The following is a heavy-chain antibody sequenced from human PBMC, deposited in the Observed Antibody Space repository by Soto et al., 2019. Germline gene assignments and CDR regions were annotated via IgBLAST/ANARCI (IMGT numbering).Heavy chain of an antibody. Sequence: LSLSCAASGFTFSSYAMHWVRQAPGKGLEWVAVISYDGSNKYYADSVKGRFTISRDNSKNTLYLQMNSLRAEDTAVYYCARQTLQTFPFDYWGQGTQVTVSS. D-gene: IGHD4-4*01. CDR3: ARQTLQTFPFDY. CDR1: GFTFSSYA. V-gene: IGHV3-30-3*01. J-gene: IGHJ4*02. CDR2: ISYDGSNK.